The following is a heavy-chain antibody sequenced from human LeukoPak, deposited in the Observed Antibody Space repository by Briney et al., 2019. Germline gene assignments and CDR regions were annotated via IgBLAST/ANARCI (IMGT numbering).Heavy chain of an antibody. V-gene: IGHV3-15*07. CDR2: IRRKTEGGTT. D-gene: IGHD4-17*01. CDR1: GFTFSDAW. Sequence: PGGSLRLSCAASGFTFSDAWMNWVRQAPGKGLEWVGRIRRKTEGGTTDYAAPVKGRFIISRDDSKNTLYLQMNSLKIEDTAVYHSTTGPYGPYWGQGTLVTVSS. J-gene: IGHJ4*02. CDR3: TTGPYGPY.